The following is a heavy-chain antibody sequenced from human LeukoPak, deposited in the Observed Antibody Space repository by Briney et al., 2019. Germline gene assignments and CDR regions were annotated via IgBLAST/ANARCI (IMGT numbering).Heavy chain of an antibody. D-gene: IGHD1-7*01. CDR3: ARGVNWNYSNFDY. CDR1: GGSINNNIHY. Sequence: KSSETLSLTCTVSGGSINNNIHYWGWIRQPPGKGLEWIGSIYYSGSTYYNPSLKSRVAISVDTSKNQFSLKLSSVTAADTAVYYCARGVNWNYSNFDYWGQGTLVTVSS. CDR2: IYYSGST. J-gene: IGHJ4*02. V-gene: IGHV4-39*07.